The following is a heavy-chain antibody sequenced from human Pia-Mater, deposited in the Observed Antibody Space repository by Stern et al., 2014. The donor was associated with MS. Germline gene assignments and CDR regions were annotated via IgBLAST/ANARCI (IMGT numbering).Heavy chain of an antibody. CDR1: GGTFSGHA. Sequence: QVQLVESGAEVKKPGSSVKISCKASGGTFSGHAYSWVRQAPGQGLERMGGIIPIFRTASHAQKFQGRVTITADESTNTTYMKLSSLRSEDTAVYFCARGVDTAMVPAIWGQGTRVTVSS. CDR3: ARGVDTAMVPAI. J-gene: IGHJ4*02. D-gene: IGHD5-18*01. CDR2: IIPIFRTA. V-gene: IGHV1-69*01.